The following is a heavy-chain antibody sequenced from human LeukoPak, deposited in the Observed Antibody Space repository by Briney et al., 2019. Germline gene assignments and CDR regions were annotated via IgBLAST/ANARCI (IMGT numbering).Heavy chain of an antibody. CDR2: ISTDGSTT. CDR1: GFTVSSFW. J-gene: IGHJ4*02. CDR3: AKVTGGDMITYGGLDY. Sequence: GGSLRLSCAASGFTVSSFWMHWVRKAPGKGLVWVSRISTDGSTTTYADSVKGRFTISRDNAKNTLYLQMNSLRAEDTAVYYCAKVTGGDMITYGGLDYWGQGTLVTVSS. D-gene: IGHD3-16*01. V-gene: IGHV3-74*01.